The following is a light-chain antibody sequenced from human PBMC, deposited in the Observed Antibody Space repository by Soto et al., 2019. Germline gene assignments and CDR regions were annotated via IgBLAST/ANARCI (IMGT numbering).Light chain of an antibody. Sequence: QSALTQPPSVSGAPGQRVTISCTGSSSNIGAGYDVHWYQQVPGTAPKLLIYANINRPSGVPDRFSGSKSGTSASLAITGLQVEDEADYYCQTYDSSLSVFVFGAGTKVNVL. CDR1: SSNIGAGYD. V-gene: IGLV1-40*01. CDR2: ANI. CDR3: QTYDSSLSVFV. J-gene: IGLJ1*01.